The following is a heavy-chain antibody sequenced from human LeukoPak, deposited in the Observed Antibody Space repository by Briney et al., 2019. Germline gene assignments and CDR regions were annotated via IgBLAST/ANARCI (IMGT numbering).Heavy chain of an antibody. Sequence: TSETLSLTCTVSGGSISSGDYYWSWIRQPAGKGLEWIGRISSSGSTNYNPSLKSRVTISVDTSKNQFSLKLSSVTAADTAVYFCARGPYSYDSSGAFDIWGQGTMVTVSS. CDR2: ISSSGST. D-gene: IGHD3-22*01. CDR1: GGSISSGDYY. J-gene: IGHJ3*02. V-gene: IGHV4-61*02. CDR3: ARGPYSYDSSGAFDI.